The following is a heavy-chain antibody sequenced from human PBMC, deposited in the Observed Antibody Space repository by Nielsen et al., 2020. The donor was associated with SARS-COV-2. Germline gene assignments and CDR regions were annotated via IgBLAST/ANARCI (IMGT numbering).Heavy chain of an antibody. CDR2: ISYDGSNK. CDR1: GFTFSSYA. J-gene: IGHJ4*02. Sequence: GGSLRLSCAASGFTFSSYAMHWVRQAPGKGLEWVAVISYDGSNKYYADSVKGRFTISRDNSKNTLYLQMNSLRAEDTAVYYCARDLRMVRGVITYYFDYWGQGTLVTVSS. CDR3: ARDLRMVRGVITYYFDY. D-gene: IGHD3-10*01. V-gene: IGHV3-30-3*01.